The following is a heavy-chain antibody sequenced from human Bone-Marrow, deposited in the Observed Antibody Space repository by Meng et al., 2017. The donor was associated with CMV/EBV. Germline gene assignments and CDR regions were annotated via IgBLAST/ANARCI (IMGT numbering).Heavy chain of an antibody. V-gene: IGHV4-38-2*02. D-gene: IGHD2-15*01. CDR2: LYHSGST. CDR1: GYSISSGYY. J-gene: IGHJ5*02. Sequence: GSLRLSCTVSGYSISSGYYWGWLRQPPGKGLEWIGSLYHSGSTYYNPSLKSRVTISVDTSKNQFSLRVTSVTAADTAVYYCARVRCSGTCYFGQNWFYPWGQGTLVTVSS. CDR3: ARVRCSGTCYFGQNWFYP.